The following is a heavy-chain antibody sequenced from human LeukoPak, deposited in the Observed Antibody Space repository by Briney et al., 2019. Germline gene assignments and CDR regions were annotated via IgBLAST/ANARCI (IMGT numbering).Heavy chain of an antibody. Sequence: PSETLSLTCTVSGGSIIGFYWSWFRQPPGNGLEYIGYIYYSGNTHYSPSLRSRVTISVDTSKNQFSLQLNSVTAADTAVYYCARAPYCTNGVCYFDYWGQGTLVTVSS. CDR2: IYYSGNT. CDR3: ARAPYCTNGVCYFDY. CDR1: GGSIIGFY. V-gene: IGHV4-59*12. J-gene: IGHJ4*02. D-gene: IGHD2-8*01.